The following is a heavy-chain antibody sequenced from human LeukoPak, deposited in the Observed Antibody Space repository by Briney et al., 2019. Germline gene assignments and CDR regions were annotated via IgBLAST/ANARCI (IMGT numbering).Heavy chain of an antibody. CDR1: GFTFISYS. V-gene: IGHV3-48*02. Sequence: GGSLRLSCAASGFTFISYSMNWVRQAPGKGLEWVSYITSSSSTIYYADSVKGRFTISRDNAKNSLYLQMSSLSDEETALYYCARDPHEFDFWGQGTLVTVSS. J-gene: IGHJ4*02. CDR2: ITSSSSTI. CDR3: ARDPHEFDF.